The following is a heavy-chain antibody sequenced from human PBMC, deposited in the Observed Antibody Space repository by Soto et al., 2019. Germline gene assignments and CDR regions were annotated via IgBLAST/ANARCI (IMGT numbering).Heavy chain of an antibody. CDR2: INHSGGT. J-gene: IGHJ4*01. V-gene: IGHV4-34*01. CDR3: ARGSVDTVDSSGFYEY. Sequence: SDTLSLTCAVYGGSFSAYYWSWIRQPPGKGLEWIGEINHSGGTSYNPSLKSRVTISVDTSKSQFSLKLTSVTAAERAVYYCARGSVDTVDSSGFYEYWGHGTTVTVSS. D-gene: IGHD3-22*01. CDR1: GGSFSAYY.